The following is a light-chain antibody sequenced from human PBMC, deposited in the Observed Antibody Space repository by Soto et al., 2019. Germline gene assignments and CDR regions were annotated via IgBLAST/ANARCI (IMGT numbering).Light chain of an antibody. CDR1: QAISSR. Sequence: DIQMTQSPSTLSASVGDRVTITCRASQAISSRLAWYQQKPGKAPKLLIYKTSTLEGGVPSRFSGSGSGTEFTLTISSLQPHDLAIYYCQHYDTYSPFGGGTKVEIK. CDR2: KTS. CDR3: QHYDTYSP. J-gene: IGKJ4*02. V-gene: IGKV1-5*03.